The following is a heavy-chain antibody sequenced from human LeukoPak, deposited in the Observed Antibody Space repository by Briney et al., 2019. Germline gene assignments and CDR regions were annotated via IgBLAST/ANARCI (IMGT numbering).Heavy chain of an antibody. CDR3: AREVTYYDFWSGYSYYYYYYMGV. V-gene: IGHV1-8*01. CDR2: MNPNSGNT. J-gene: IGHJ6*03. Sequence: ASVKVSCKASGYTFTSYDINWVRQATGQGLEWMGWMNPNSGNTGYAQKFQGRVTMTRNTSISTAYMELSSLRSEDTAVYYCAREVTYYDFWSGYSYYYYYYMGVWGKGTTVTVSS. CDR1: GYTFTSYD. D-gene: IGHD3-3*01.